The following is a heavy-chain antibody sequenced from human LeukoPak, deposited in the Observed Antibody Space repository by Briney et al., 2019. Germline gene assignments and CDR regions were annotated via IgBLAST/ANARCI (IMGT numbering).Heavy chain of an antibody. V-gene: IGHV4-31*03. J-gene: IGHJ5*02. CDR1: GGSISSGGYY. Sequence: SETLSLTCTVSGGSISSGGYYWSWLRQHPGKGLEWIGYIYYSGSTYYNPSLKSRVTISVDTSKNQFSLKLSSVTAADTAVYYCARVLPPRGIVVVPAAISWFDPWGQGTLVTVSS. CDR2: IYYSGST. D-gene: IGHD2-2*01. CDR3: ARVLPPRGIVVVPAAISWFDP.